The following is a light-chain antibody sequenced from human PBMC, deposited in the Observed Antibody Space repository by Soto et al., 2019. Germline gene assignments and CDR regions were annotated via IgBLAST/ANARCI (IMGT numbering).Light chain of an antibody. CDR2: GAS. J-gene: IGKJ1*01. CDR3: QQYSNWRT. CDR1: QSVRSY. V-gene: IGKV3-15*01. Sequence: EIVMTQSPATLSVSPGERATLSCRASQSVRSYLAWYQQKPGQAPRLLIYGASTRATGIPARFSGSGSGTEFTLTISSLQSEDFAVYYCQQYSNWRTFGQGTKVEIK.